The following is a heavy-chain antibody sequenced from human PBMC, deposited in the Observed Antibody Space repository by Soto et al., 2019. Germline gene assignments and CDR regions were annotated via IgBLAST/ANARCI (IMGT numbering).Heavy chain of an antibody. CDR3: AKELHSWHYFDY. Sequence: PGGSLRLSCAASGFTFSSSGMHWVRQAPGKGLEWVAVISYDVSNKFYADSVKGRFTISRDNFRNTLYLQMNSLRAEDTAVYDCAKELHSWHYFDYWGQGTPVTLSS. D-gene: IGHD2-15*01. CDR2: ISYDVSNK. V-gene: IGHV3-30*18. J-gene: IGHJ4*02. CDR1: GFTFSSSG.